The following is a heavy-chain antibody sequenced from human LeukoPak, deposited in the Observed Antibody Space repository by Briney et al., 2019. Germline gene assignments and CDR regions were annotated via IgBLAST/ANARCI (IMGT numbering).Heavy chain of an antibody. CDR3: ARDTPQHLKRFDY. Sequence: ASVKVSCKASGYTLDRLGISWVRQAPGQGLEWLGWINPYNGKTIFGEKFQGRVTMTTDTSTSTVYMELTSLRSDDTAVYFCARDTPQHLKRFDYWGQGTLVTVSS. CDR1: GYTLDRLG. J-gene: IGHJ4*02. V-gene: IGHV1-18*01. CDR2: INPYNGKT.